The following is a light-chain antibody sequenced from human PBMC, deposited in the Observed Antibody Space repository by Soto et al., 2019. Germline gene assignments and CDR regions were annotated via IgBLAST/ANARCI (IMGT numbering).Light chain of an antibody. CDR2: AAS. CDR3: QQSFSTPPT. J-gene: IGKJ1*01. CDR1: QSISSF. Sequence: DIQMTQSPSSLSASVGDRVTITRRASQSISSFLTWYQQKAGKAPKLLIYAASSLQSGVPSRFSGSGSGTDFTLTISSLQPEDFASYYCQQSFSTPPTFGQGTKVDIK. V-gene: IGKV1-39*01.